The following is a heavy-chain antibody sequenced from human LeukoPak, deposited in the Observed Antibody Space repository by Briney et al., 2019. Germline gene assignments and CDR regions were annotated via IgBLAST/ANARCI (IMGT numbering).Heavy chain of an antibody. CDR2: ISAYNGNT. D-gene: IGHD2-15*01. V-gene: IGHV1-18*01. CDR1: GGTFSSYA. J-gene: IGHJ4*02. Sequence: ASVKVSCKASGGTFSSYAISWVRQAPGQGLEWMGWISAYNGNTNYAQKLQGRVTMTTDTSTSTAYMELRSLRSDDTAVYYCARSPRCSGGSCYSFDYWGQGTLVTVSS. CDR3: ARSPRCSGGSCYSFDY.